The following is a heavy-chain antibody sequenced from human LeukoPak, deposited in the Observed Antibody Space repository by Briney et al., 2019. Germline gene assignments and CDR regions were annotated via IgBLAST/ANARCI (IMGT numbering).Heavy chain of an antibody. V-gene: IGHV1-46*01. D-gene: IGHD6-19*01. CDR2: INPIVGST. CDR1: GYTFTSYY. CDR3: ARESGGYGSGWYYWGLGYDY. J-gene: IGHJ4*02. Sequence: ASVKVSCKASGYTFTSYYMHWVRQAPGQGLEWMGIINPIVGSTSYAQKFQGKVTITRDTSTSTVYMELSSLRSEDTAVYYCARESGGYGSGWYYWGLGYDYWGQGTLVTVSS.